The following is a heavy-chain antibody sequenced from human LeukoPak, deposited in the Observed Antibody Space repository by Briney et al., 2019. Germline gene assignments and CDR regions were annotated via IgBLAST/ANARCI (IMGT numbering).Heavy chain of an antibody. CDR3: ARDLGARPFDY. D-gene: IGHD6-6*01. CDR1: GFTFSSYS. CDR2: ISSSSSYI. Sequence: GGSLRLSCAASGFTFSSYSMNWVRQAPGKGLEWVSSISSSSSYIYYADSVKGRFTISRDNAKNSLYLQMNSLRAEDTAVYYWARDLGARPFDYWGQGTLVTVSS. V-gene: IGHV3-21*01. J-gene: IGHJ4*02.